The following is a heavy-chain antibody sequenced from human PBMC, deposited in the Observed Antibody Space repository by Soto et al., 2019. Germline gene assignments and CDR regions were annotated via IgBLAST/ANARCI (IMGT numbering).Heavy chain of an antibody. D-gene: IGHD4-17*01. CDR2: NYYSGST. J-gene: IGHJ6*02. CDR1: GGSISSYY. Sequence: LSLTCTVSGGSISSYYWSCIRQPPGKGLEWIGYNYYSGSTNYNPSLKSRVTISVDTSKNQFSLKLSSVTAADTAVYYCARGDGDYGPYYYYGMDVWGQGTTVTVSS. V-gene: IGHV4-59*01. CDR3: ARGDGDYGPYYYYGMDV.